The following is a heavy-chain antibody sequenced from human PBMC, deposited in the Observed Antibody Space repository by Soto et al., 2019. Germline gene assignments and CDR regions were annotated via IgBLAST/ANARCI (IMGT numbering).Heavy chain of an antibody. D-gene: IGHD3-3*01. Sequence: SLRLSCAASGFTFSSYGMHWVRQAPGKGLEWVAVISYDGSNKYYADSVKGRFTISRDNSKNTLYLQMNSLRAEDTAVYYCAKPGSVGVVTLYYFDYWGQGTLVTVSS. V-gene: IGHV3-30*18. J-gene: IGHJ4*02. CDR1: GFTFSSYG. CDR2: ISYDGSNK. CDR3: AKPGSVGVVTLYYFDY.